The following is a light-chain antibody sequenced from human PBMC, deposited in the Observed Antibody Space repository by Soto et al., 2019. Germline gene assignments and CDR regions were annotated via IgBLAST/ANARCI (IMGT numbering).Light chain of an antibody. Sequence: DIQMTQSPSTLSASVGDRVTITCRASQSISTWLAWYQQQPGKAPKLLIYTASSLASGVPSRFSGSGSGTEFTLTISSLQPDNFATYYCQQYNSHSRYTFGQGTKLEIK. J-gene: IGKJ2*01. V-gene: IGKV1-5*03. CDR2: TAS. CDR3: QQYNSHSRYT. CDR1: QSISTW.